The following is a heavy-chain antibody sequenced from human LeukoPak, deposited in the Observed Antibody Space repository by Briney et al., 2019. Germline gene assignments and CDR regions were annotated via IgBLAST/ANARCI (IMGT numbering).Heavy chain of an antibody. V-gene: IGHV1-69*01. D-gene: IGHD3-10*01. Sequence: GSSVKVSCKASGGTFSSYAISWGRQAPGQGLGWRGGIIPIFGTANYAQKFQGRVTITADESTSTAYMELSSLRSEDTAVYYCARSPRGFGDHILYYYYMDVWGKGTTVTVSS. CDR2: IIPIFGTA. CDR3: ARSPRGFGDHILYYYYMDV. J-gene: IGHJ6*03. CDR1: GGTFSSYA.